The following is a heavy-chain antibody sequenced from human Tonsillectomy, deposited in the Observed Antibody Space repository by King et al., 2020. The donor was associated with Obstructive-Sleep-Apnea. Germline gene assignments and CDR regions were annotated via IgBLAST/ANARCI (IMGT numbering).Heavy chain of an antibody. Sequence: VQLVESGGGVVQPGRSLRLSCAASGFTFSSYAMHWVRQAPGKGLEWVAVISYDGSNKYYADSVKGRFTISRDNSKNTLYLQMNSLRAEDTAVYYCARVVVVTAIPLDWGQGTLVTVSS. D-gene: IGHD2-21*02. CDR3: ARVVVVTAIPLD. J-gene: IGHJ4*02. CDR2: ISYDGSNK. V-gene: IGHV3-30*04. CDR1: GFTFSSYA.